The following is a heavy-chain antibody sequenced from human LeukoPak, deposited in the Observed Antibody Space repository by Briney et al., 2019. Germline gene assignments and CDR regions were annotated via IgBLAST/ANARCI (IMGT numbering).Heavy chain of an antibody. V-gene: IGHV3-23*01. J-gene: IGHJ5*02. D-gene: IGHD4-17*01. Sequence: GGSLRLSCAVSGFTFSDYVMSWVRHTPGKGLEWVSGIGRSGSPTYFASSVNGRFTISRDNSKNTLYLQMNRLRAEDTALYFCVKDADDSGDFLFHAWGQGTLVTVSS. CDR1: GFTFSDYV. CDR3: VKDADDSGDFLFHA. CDR2: IGRSGSPT.